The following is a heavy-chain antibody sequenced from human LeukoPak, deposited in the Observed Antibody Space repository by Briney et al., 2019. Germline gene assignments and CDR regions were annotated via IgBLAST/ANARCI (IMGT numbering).Heavy chain of an antibody. CDR3: AKGKGSGHYYYYSMDV. Sequence: GGSLRLSCAASGFTFSTFAMTWVRQAPGKGLEWVSLISGSGAGTYYADSVKGRFTISRDNSKNTLYLQMDSLRAEDAAVYYCAKGKGSGHYYYYSMDVWGKGTTVAVSS. CDR2: ISGSGAGT. D-gene: IGHD1-14*01. V-gene: IGHV3-23*01. CDR1: GFTFSTFA. J-gene: IGHJ6*03.